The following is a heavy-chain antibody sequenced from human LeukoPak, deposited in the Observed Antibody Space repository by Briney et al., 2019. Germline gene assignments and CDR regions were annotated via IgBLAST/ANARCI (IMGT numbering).Heavy chain of an antibody. D-gene: IGHD3-10*01. Sequence: ASVKVSSKASGYTFTTYGISWVRQAPGQGLEWMGWIGPYNGNTNSAQKVQGRVTMTTDTSTSTAYMELRSLRSDDTAVYYCARGHIGVPFDYWGQGTLVTVSS. CDR2: IGPYNGNT. V-gene: IGHV1-18*01. J-gene: IGHJ4*02. CDR1: GYTFTTYG. CDR3: ARGHIGVPFDY.